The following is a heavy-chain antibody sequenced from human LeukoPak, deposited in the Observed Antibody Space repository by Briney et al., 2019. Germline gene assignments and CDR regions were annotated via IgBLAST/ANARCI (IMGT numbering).Heavy chain of an antibody. Sequence: GRSLRLSCAASGFTFSTYAMHWVRQAPGKGLEWVSIISYDGSNKYYADSVKGRFTISRDNSKNTLYLQMDSLGAEDTAVYYCAKRSSGTTRYFHYWGQGTLVTVSS. CDR3: AKRSSGTTRYFHY. V-gene: IGHV3-30*18. D-gene: IGHD3-22*01. J-gene: IGHJ4*02. CDR1: GFTFSTYA. CDR2: ISYDGSNK.